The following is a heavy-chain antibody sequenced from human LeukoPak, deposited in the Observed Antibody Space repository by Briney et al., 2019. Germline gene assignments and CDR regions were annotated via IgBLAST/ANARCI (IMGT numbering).Heavy chain of an antibody. Sequence: ASVKVSCKASGYTFTSYGISWVRQAPGQGLEWMGWISAYNGNTNYAQKLQGRVTMTTDTSTSTAYMELRSLRSDDTAVYYCARLDKVGATTGGNWYFDLWGRGTLVTVSS. CDR2: ISAYNGNT. D-gene: IGHD1-26*01. CDR1: GYTFTSYG. V-gene: IGHV1-18*01. CDR3: ARLDKVGATTGGNWYFDL. J-gene: IGHJ2*01.